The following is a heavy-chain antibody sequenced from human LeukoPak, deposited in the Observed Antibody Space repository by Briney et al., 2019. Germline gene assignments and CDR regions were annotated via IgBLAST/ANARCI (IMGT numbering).Heavy chain of an antibody. J-gene: IGHJ4*02. CDR3: ARGGPLARTTDY. CDR2: INTDGSST. D-gene: IGHD1-1*01. CDR1: GFTFSSYW. V-gene: IGHV3-74*01. Sequence: GGSLRLSCAASGFTFSSYWMHWVRQAPGKGLVWVSHINTDGSSTTYADSVKGRFTISRDNAKKTLYLQMNSLRAEDTAVYYCARGGPLARTTDYWGQGTLVTVSS.